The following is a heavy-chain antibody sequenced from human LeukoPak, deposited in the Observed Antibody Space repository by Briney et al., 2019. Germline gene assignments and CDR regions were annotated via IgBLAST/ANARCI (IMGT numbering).Heavy chain of an antibody. D-gene: IGHD1-26*01. CDR2: IYYSGTT. CDR3: ARGEVGTTTYYFDY. J-gene: IGHJ4*02. CDR1: GDSISSYY. V-gene: IGHV4-59*01. Sequence: SETLSLTCTVSGDSISSYYWSWIRQPPGKGLEWIGYIYYSGTTNYNPSLKSRVTISIDTSKNQFSLKLSSVIAADTAVYYCARGEVGTTTYYFDYWGQGTLVTVSS.